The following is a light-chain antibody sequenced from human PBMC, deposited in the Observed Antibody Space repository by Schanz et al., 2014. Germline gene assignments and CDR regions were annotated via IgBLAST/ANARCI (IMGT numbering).Light chain of an antibody. CDR2: EVS. Sequence: QSALTQPASVSGSPGQSLTISCTGTSSDVGSYNLVSWYQQHPGKAPKLMIYEVSKRPSGVSTRFSGSKSGTSASLAISDLQSEDEADYYCAAWDDSLNAYVFGTGTKLTVL. V-gene: IGLV2-14*02. CDR1: SSDVGSYNL. J-gene: IGLJ1*01. CDR3: AAWDDSLNAYV.